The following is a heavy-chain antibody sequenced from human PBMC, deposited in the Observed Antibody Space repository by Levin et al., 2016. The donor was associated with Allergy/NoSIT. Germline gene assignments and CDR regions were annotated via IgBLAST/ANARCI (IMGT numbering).Heavy chain of an antibody. J-gene: IGHJ6*03. D-gene: IGHD6-6*01. CDR1: GGTFSSYA. V-gene: IGHV1-69*13. CDR2: IIPIFGTA. Sequence: SVKVSCKASGGTFSSYAISWVRQAPGQGLEWMGGIIPIFGTANYAQKFQGRVTITADESTSTAYMELSSLRSEDTAVYYCASGAISGSSSFHYYMDVWGKGTTVTVSS. CDR3: ASGAISGSSSFHYYMDV.